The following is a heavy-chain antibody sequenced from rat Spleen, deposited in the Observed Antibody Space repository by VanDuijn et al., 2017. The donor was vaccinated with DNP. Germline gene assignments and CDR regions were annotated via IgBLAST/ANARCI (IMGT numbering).Heavy chain of an antibody. J-gene: IGHJ2*01. D-gene: IGHD5-1*01. CDR3: ATGSYFDY. Sequence: EVQLVESGGGLVQPGRSMKLSCAASGFSFSDYAMVWVRQAPKRGLEWVTSISPSGGTTYYRDSVKGRFTISRDNANGTLYLQMDSLRSEDTATYYCATGSYFDYWGQGVMVTVSS. CDR1: GFSFSDYA. CDR2: ISPSGGTT. V-gene: IGHV5-25*01.